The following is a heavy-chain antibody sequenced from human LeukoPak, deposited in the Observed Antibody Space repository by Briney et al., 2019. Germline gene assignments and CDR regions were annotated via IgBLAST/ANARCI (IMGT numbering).Heavy chain of an antibody. J-gene: IGHJ4*02. CDR1: GFTFSSYW. D-gene: IGHD3-10*01. V-gene: IGHV3-74*01. CDR3: ARGGIRFIDY. Sequence: GGSLRLSCAASGFTFSSYWMYWVRQAPGKGLVWVSRINTDGSSTTYADSVRGRFTISRDNAKNTLYLQMNSPRAEDTAVYYCARGGIRFIDYWGQGTLVTVSS. CDR2: INTDGSST.